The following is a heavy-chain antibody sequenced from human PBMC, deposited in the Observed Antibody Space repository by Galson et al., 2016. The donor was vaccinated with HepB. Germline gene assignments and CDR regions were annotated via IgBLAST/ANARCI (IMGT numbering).Heavy chain of an antibody. D-gene: IGHD3-9*01. CDR3: AKGGYCDWFDY. CDR1: GFTLSSYG. Sequence: SLRLSCAASGFTLSSYGIHWVRQAPGKGLEWVAVIWYDGSDKYYAASVKGRFTISRDNSKNTLNLQMNSLRAEDTAVYYCAKGGYCDWFDYWGQGTLATVSS. CDR2: IWYDGSDK. J-gene: IGHJ4*02. V-gene: IGHV3-33*06.